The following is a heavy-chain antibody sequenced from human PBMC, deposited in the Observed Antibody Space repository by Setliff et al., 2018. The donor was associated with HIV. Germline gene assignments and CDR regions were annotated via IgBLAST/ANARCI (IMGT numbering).Heavy chain of an antibody. CDR2: IIPNSGGT. CDR1: GYVFSDYQ. J-gene: IGHJ4*02. D-gene: IGHD6-19*01. CDR3: ARDPELKQWLVRSPSFYFDY. Sequence: ASVKVSCKASGYVFSDYQIHWVRQAPGQGLEYMGYIIPNSGGTVFARKFQDRVTMTRDTSISTVYLELSRLTSDDTAVYFCARDPELKQWLVRSPSFYFDYWGQGTLVTVSS. V-gene: IGHV1-2*02.